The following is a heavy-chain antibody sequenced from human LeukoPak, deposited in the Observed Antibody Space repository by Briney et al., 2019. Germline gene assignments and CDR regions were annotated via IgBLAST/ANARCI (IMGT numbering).Heavy chain of an antibody. J-gene: IGHJ4*02. Sequence: GGSLRLSCAASGFTFSNYAMSWVRQAPGKGLEWVSAISGSGGSTYYADSVKGRFTISRDNSKNTLYLQMNSLRADDTAMYYCAKGLVATIQPYHFDYWGQGTLLTVSS. CDR3: AKGLVATIQPYHFDY. CDR1: GFTFSNYA. V-gene: IGHV3-23*01. D-gene: IGHD5-12*01. CDR2: ISGSGGST.